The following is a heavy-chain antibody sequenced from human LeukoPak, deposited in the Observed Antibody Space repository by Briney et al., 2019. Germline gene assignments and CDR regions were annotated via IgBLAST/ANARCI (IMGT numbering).Heavy chain of an antibody. CDR3: ATLGYCSGGSCYGAWFDP. V-gene: IGHV4-30-2*01. CDR2: IYDSGST. J-gene: IGHJ5*02. CDR1: GGSISSGGYS. D-gene: IGHD2-15*01. Sequence: SQTLSLTCAVSGGSISSGGYSWSWIRQPPGKGLEWIGYIYDSGSTYYNPSLKSRVTISVDRSKNQFSLKLSSVTAADTAVYYCATLGYCSGGSCYGAWFDPWGQGTLVTVSS.